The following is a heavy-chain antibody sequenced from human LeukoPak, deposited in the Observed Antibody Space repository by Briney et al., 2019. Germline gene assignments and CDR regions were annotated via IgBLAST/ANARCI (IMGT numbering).Heavy chain of an antibody. CDR3: AKDPGDSSSHCDY. CDR2: ISYDGSNK. J-gene: IGHJ4*02. CDR1: GFTFSSYG. Sequence: GGSLRLSCAASGFTFSSYGMHWVRQAPGKGLEWVAVISYDGSNKYYADSVKGRFTISRDNSKNTLYLQMNSLRAEDTAVYYCAKDPGDSSSHCDYWGQGTLVTVSS. D-gene: IGHD6-6*01. V-gene: IGHV3-30*18.